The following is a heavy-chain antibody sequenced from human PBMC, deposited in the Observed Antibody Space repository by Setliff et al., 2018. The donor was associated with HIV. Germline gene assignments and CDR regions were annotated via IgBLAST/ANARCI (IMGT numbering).Heavy chain of an antibody. V-gene: IGHV4-61*02. CDR1: SGSIHSGSYY. Sequence: SLTCIVSSGSIHSGSYYWSWIRQPVGKGLEWIGRIYTSGSTDYNPSLKSRVAISVDTSKNHFSLNLTSVTAADTAIYFRARVGGKGYSNFLDSWGQGLLVTVSS. D-gene: IGHD2-15*01. CDR2: IYTSGST. CDR3: ARVGGKGYSNFLDS. J-gene: IGHJ4*02.